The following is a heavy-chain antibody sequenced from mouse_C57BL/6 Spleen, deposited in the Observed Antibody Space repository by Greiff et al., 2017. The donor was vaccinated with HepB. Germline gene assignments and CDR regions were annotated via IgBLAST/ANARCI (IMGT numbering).Heavy chain of an antibody. J-gene: IGHJ2*01. Sequence: QVQLQQSGPELVKPGASVKISCKASGYAFSSSWMNWVKQRPGKGLEWIGRIYPGDGDTNYNGKFKGKATLTADKSSSTAYMQLSSLTSEDSAVYFCAREGGNWGPIGYWGQGTTLTVSS. CDR3: AREGGNWGPIGY. V-gene: IGHV1-82*01. CDR2: IYPGDGDT. D-gene: IGHD4-1*02. CDR1: GYAFSSSW.